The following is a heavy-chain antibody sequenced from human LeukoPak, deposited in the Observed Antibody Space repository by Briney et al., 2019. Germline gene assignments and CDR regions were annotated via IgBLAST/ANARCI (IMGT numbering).Heavy chain of an antibody. CDR2: IYSGGST. Sequence: GGSLRLSCAASGFTVSSNYMSWVRQAPGKGLEWVSVIYSGGSTYYADSVKGRFTISRDNSKNTLYLQMNSLRAEDTAVYYCARDLLPRAKHSSGRGDGDYWGQGTLVTVSS. J-gene: IGHJ4*02. CDR1: GFTVSSNY. D-gene: IGHD6-19*01. V-gene: IGHV3-53*01. CDR3: ARDLLPRAKHSSGRGDGDY.